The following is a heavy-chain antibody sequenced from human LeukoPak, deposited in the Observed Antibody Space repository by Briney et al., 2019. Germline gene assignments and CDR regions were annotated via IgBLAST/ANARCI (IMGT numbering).Heavy chain of an antibody. CDR1: GFTFSSSG. J-gene: IGHJ4*02. D-gene: IGHD6-13*01. CDR2: IWSDGSDT. Sequence: GGSLRLSCAASGFTFSSSGMHWVRQAAGKGLEWVAVIWSDGSDTHYADSVKGRFTISRDNSKNTLFLQMNSLRGEDTAVYYCARDRGSRWYGPIDYWGQGTLVTVSS. V-gene: IGHV3-33*01. CDR3: ARDRGSRWYGPIDY.